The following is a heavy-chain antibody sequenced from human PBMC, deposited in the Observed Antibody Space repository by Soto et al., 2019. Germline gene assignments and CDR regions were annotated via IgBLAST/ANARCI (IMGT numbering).Heavy chain of an antibody. CDR3: ARDGRSFGELHHYYYYGMDV. CDR1: GFTFSSYS. D-gene: IGHD3-10*01. CDR2: ISSSSSTI. V-gene: IGHV3-48*02. J-gene: IGHJ6*02. Sequence: PGGSLRLSCAASGFTFSSYSMNWVRQAPWKGLEWVSYISSSSSTIYYADSVKGRFTISRDNAKNSLYLQMNSLRDEDTAVYYCARDGRSFGELHHYYYYGMDVWGQGTTVTVSS.